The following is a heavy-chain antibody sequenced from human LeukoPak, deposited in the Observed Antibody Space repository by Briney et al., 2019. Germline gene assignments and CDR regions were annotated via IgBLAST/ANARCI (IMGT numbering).Heavy chain of an antibody. Sequence: GRSLRLSCAASGFTFSSYGMHWVRQAPGKGLEWVAIIWYDGSKKYYADSVKGRFSISRDNSKNTRYLQMNSLRAEDTAVYYCAKGGIAVAVIDYWGQGTLVTVSS. J-gene: IGHJ4*02. CDR1: GFTFSSYG. V-gene: IGHV3-33*06. CDR3: AKGGIAVAVIDY. D-gene: IGHD6-19*01. CDR2: IWYDGSKK.